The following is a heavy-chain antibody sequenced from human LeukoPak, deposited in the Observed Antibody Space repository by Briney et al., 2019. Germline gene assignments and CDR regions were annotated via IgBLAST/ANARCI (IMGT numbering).Heavy chain of an antibody. CDR2: IYYSGNT. D-gene: IGHD4-23*01. J-gene: IGHJ4*02. CDR1: GASISSSSYC. Sequence: SETLSLTCSVSGASISSSSYCWGWLRQSPGRGLEWIGGIYYSGNTYYSPSLRSRVTVSVDTSKNQFSLKLNSVTAADTAVYYCARDSHYYGGNPYYFDYWGQGTLVTVSS. V-gene: IGHV4-39*02. CDR3: ARDSHYYGGNPYYFDY.